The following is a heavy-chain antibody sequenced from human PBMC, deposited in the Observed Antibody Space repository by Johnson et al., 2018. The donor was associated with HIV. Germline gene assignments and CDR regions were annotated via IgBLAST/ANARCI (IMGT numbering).Heavy chain of an antibody. CDR1: GFTFSTYG. D-gene: IGHD4-23*01. V-gene: IGHV3-33*06. CDR2: MWYDGSNK. J-gene: IGHJ3*02. CDR3: ANLGDYSGLNGFDI. Sequence: QVQLLESGGGVVQPGRSLRLSCAASGFTFSTYGMHWVRQAPGKGLEWVAVMWYDGSNKYYADSMKGRLTISRDNSKNTLYLQINSLGTEDTAVYYCANLGDYSGLNGFDIWGQGTMVTVSS.